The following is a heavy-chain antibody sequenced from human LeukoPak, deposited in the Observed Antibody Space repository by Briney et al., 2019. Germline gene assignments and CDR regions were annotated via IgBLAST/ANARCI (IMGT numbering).Heavy chain of an antibody. CDR1: GFTFSDYY. Sequence: GGSLRLSCAASGFTFSDYYMSWIRQAPGKGLEWVSYISSSGSTIYYADSVKGRFTISRDNSKNTLYLQMNSLRAEDTAVYYCAKQRSGGSGWCMDDWGQGTLVTVSS. CDR3: AKQRSGGSGWCMDD. J-gene: IGHJ4*02. D-gene: IGHD6-19*01. CDR2: ISSSGSTI. V-gene: IGHV3-11*04.